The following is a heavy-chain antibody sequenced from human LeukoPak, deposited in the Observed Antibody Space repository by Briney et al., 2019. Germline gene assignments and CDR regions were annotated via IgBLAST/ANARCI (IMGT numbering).Heavy chain of an antibody. J-gene: IGHJ5*02. V-gene: IGHV3-33*08. Sequence: GGSLRLSCSASGFTFSSYVMHWVRQAPGKGLEWVAVIWYDGSNKYYVDSVKGRFTISRDNSKNTLYLQMNSLRAEDTAVYYCAREATNNWFDPWGQGTPVTVSS. CDR2: IWYDGSNK. CDR3: AREATNNWFDP. CDR1: GFTFSSYV.